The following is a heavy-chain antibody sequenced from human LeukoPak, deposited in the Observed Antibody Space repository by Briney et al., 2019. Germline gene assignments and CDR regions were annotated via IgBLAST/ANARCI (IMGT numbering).Heavy chain of an antibody. CDR2: ISGSGATT. D-gene: IGHD5-12*01. V-gene: IGHV3-23*01. J-gene: IGHJ4*02. Sequence: GGSLRLSCAASGFTFSTYGLIWVRLAPGKGLEWVSRISGSGATTFYADSVKGRSTISRDNSKNTLYLQMNSLRAEDTAVYFCAKDSSGHESFDHWGQGTLVTVSS. CDR3: AKDSSGHESFDH. CDR1: GFTFSTYG.